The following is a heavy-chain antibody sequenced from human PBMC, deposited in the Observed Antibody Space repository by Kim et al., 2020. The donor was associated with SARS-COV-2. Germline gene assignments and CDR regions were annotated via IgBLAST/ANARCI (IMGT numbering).Heavy chain of an antibody. CDR1: GGTFSSYA. J-gene: IGHJ6*02. D-gene: IGHD1-1*01. Sequence: SVKVSCKASGGTFSSYAISWVRQAPGQGLEWMGRIIPILGIANYAQKFQGRVTITADKSTSTAYMELSSLRSEDTAVYYCARERNDARYYYYYYGMDVWGQGTTVTVSS. V-gene: IGHV1-69*04. CDR3: ARERNDARYYYYYYGMDV. CDR2: IIPILGIA.